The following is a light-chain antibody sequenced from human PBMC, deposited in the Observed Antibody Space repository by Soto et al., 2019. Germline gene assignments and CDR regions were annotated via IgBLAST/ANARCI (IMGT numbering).Light chain of an antibody. CDR3: QQYGSSPPVT. CDR1: QSFRNSY. V-gene: IGKV3-20*01. J-gene: IGKJ1*01. Sequence: EVGLKKSPGTLSLSPGERATLSCRASQSFRNSYLAWYQQKPGQAPRLLIYGAYTRATGIPVRFSGSGSGTDFTLTISRLEPEDFAVYYCQQYGSSPPVTFGQGTKVDI. CDR2: GAY.